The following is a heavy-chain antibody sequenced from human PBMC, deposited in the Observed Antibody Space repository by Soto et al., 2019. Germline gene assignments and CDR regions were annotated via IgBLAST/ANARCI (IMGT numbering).Heavy chain of an antibody. J-gene: IGHJ4*02. D-gene: IGHD6-19*01. CDR1: GFTFSNAW. CDR2: IKSKTDGGTT. Sequence: PGGSLRLSCAASGFTFSNAWMNWVRQAPGKGLEWVGRIKSKTDGGTTDYAAPVKGRFTISRDDSKNTLYLQMNSLKTEDTAVYYCTTALGSGWLDFDYWGQGTLVTVSS. CDR3: TTALGSGWLDFDY. V-gene: IGHV3-15*07.